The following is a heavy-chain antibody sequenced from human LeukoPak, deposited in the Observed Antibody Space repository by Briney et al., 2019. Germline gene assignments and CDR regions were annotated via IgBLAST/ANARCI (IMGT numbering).Heavy chain of an antibody. V-gene: IGHV3-30*04. CDR3: AREGHYDILTGYSPVEYYFYYMDV. CDR2: ISSDGGEK. J-gene: IGHJ6*03. D-gene: IGHD3-9*01. Sequence: GGSLRLSCEASGFTFSHYGIHWVRQTPGKGLEWVAAISSDGGEKHYADSVKGRFTISRDNSKSTLYLLMNSLRAEDTALYYCAREGHYDILTGYSPVEYYFYYMDVWGKGTTVTVSS. CDR1: GFTFSHYG.